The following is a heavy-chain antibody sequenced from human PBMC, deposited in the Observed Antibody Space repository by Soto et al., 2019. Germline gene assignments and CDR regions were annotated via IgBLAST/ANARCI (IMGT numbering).Heavy chain of an antibody. V-gene: IGHV3-30*18. CDR2: VSKDGSYK. CDR3: AKDRYCSGGSCLNFYGMDV. CDR1: GFSFSTYG. J-gene: IGHJ6*02. D-gene: IGHD2-15*01. Sequence: GGSLRLSCAASGFSFSTYGMHWVRQAPGRGLEWVAAVSKDGSYKYYADSMKGRFIISRDNSKNTLYLQMSSLRAEDTAVYYCAKDRYCSGGSCLNFYGMDVWGQGTTVTVSS.